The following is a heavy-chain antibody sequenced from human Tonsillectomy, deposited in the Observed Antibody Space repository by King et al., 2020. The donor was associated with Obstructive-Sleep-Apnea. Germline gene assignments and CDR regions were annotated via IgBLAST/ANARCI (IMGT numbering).Heavy chain of an antibody. V-gene: IGHV4-38-2*02. CDR3: ARVGPSQTDY. J-gene: IGHJ4*02. Sequence: QLQESGPGLVKPSETLSLTCTVSGYSISSDYYWGWIRQPPGKGLEWIATIYHSGSTYYNPSLKSRATLSVDTSKNQFLLRLRSVTAADTAVYYCARVGPSQTDYWGQGTLVTVSS. CDR1: GYSISSDYY. D-gene: IGHD3-16*01. CDR2: IYHSGST.